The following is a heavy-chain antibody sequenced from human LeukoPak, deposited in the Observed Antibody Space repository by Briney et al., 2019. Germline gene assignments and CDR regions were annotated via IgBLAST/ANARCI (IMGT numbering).Heavy chain of an antibody. Sequence: GASVKVSCKASGYTFTSYDINWVRQATGQGLEWMGWMNPNSGNTGCAQKFQGRVTMTRNTSISTAYMELSSLRSEDTAVYYCARFSIFGVVIYYYGMDVWGQGTTVTVSS. CDR1: GYTFTSYD. CDR2: MNPNSGNT. CDR3: ARFSIFGVVIYYYGMDV. J-gene: IGHJ6*02. V-gene: IGHV1-8*01. D-gene: IGHD3-3*01.